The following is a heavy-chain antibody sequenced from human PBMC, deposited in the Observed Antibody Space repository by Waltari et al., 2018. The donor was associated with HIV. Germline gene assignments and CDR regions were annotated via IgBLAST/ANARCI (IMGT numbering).Heavy chain of an antibody. V-gene: IGHV1-46*01. CDR2: INPSNGGT. Sequence: QVQLVQSGAEVKKPGASVKVSCKASGYTFSSNYLHWVRQAPGQGLEWMGIINPSNGGTTYAQRFQGRVTMARDTSTSTFYMELNSLRSEDTAVYYCARDKFLIWADLGIRDYWGQGTLVTVSS. CDR1: GYTFSSNY. J-gene: IGHJ4*02. CDR3: ARDKFLIWADLGIRDY. D-gene: IGHD7-27*01.